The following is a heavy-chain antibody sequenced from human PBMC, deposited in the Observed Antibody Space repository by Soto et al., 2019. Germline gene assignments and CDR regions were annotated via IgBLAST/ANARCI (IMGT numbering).Heavy chain of an antibody. CDR1: GFTFSSYS. Sequence: EVQLVESGGGLVQPGGSLRLSCAASGFTFSSYSMNWVRQAPGKGLEGVSXXXXXXSYIYYADSVKGRFTISRDNXXXXXXXXXXXXXXXXXXXXXXXXXXGQLVPGFDYWGQGTLVTVSS. CDR2: XXXXXSYI. D-gene: IGHD6-6*01. V-gene: IGHV3-21*01. J-gene: IGHJ4*02. CDR3: XXXXGQLVPGFDY.